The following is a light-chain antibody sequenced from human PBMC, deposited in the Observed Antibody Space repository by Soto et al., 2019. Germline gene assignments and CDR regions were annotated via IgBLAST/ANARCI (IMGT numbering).Light chain of an antibody. CDR2: AAS. Sequence: DIQMTQSPSSLSASVGDRVTITCRASQGISNFLAWYQQKPGKVPRLLISAASTLQSGVPSRFSGSGSATDFTLTITSLQPEDVATYSCQKYSSVITFGQGTRLEIK. V-gene: IGKV1-27*01. CDR3: QKYSSVIT. J-gene: IGKJ5*01. CDR1: QGISNF.